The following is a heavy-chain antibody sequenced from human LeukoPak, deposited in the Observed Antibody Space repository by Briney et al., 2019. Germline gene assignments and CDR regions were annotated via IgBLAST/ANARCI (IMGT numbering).Heavy chain of an antibody. V-gene: IGHV1-69*06. CDR3: AKDFHYYGSGSYPVFDY. J-gene: IGHJ4*02. CDR2: IIPIFGTA. CDR1: GGTFSSYA. Sequence: SVKVSCKASGGTFSSYAISWVRQAPGQGLEWMGGIIPIFGTANYAQKFQGRVTITADKSTSTAYMELSSLRSEDTAVYYCAKDFHYYGSGSYPVFDYWGQGTLVTVSS. D-gene: IGHD3-10*01.